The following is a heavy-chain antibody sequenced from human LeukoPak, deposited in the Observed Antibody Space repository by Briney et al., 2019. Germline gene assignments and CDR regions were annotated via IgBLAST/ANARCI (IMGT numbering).Heavy chain of an antibody. CDR3: AKSGGSGNWRHYYTDV. Sequence: GRCLSLSCAVSRLTLSILSMGWVSPPPGKGLEWVSSSSSSGVNTYYTDSVKGRFTISRDNSKNTLFLHINSLRAEDTAIYYCAKSGGSGNWRHYYTDVCGKGTTVTVSS. CDR1: RLTLSILS. D-gene: IGHD3-3*01. V-gene: IGHV3-23*01. CDR2: SSSSGVNT. J-gene: IGHJ6*03.